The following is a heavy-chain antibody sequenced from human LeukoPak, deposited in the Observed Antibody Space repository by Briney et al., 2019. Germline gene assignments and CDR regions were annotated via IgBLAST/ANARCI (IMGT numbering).Heavy chain of an antibody. Sequence: PSETLSLTCTVSGGSISSYYWSWIRQPAGKGLEWIGRIYTSGSANYNPSLKSRVTISLDTSKNQFSLKLSSVTAADTAVYYCARASDSIVHWFDPWGQGTLVTVSS. V-gene: IGHV4-4*07. D-gene: IGHD2-15*01. CDR1: GGSISSYY. J-gene: IGHJ5*02. CDR3: ARASDSIVHWFDP. CDR2: IYTSGSA.